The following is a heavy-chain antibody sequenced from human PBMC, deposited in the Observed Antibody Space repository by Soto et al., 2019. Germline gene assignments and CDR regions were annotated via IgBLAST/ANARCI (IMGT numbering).Heavy chain of an antibody. V-gene: IGHV4-30-2*01. CDR3: ARVGAYGDYFDY. Sequence: QLQLQESGSGLVKPSQTLSLTCAVSGGSISSGGYSWSWIRQPPGKGLEWIGYIYHSGSTYYNPSLKSRVTISVDSSKNQFSLKLSSVTAADTAVYYCARVGAYGDYFDYWGQGTLVTVSS. D-gene: IGHD4-17*01. J-gene: IGHJ4*02. CDR1: GGSISSGGYS. CDR2: IYHSGST.